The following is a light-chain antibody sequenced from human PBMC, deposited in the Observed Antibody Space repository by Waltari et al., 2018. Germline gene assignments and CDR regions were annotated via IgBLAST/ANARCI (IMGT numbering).Light chain of an antibody. J-gene: IGLJ2*01. V-gene: IGLV2-23*02. Sequence: QSALTQPASVSGSPGPSITISCTGSNSDVGHYNLVSWYQQHPGKAPKLLLYEVNQRPSGVSSRFSGSKSGITASLTISGLQAEDEADFYCCSYAGSTTWLFGGGTRLTVL. CDR1: NSDVGHYNL. CDR3: CSYAGSTTWL. CDR2: EVN.